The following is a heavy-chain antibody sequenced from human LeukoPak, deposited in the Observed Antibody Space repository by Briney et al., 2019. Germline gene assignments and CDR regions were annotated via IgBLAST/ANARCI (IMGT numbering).Heavy chain of an antibody. CDR2: ISYDGSNK. V-gene: IGHV3-30*04. CDR1: GFTFSSYS. J-gene: IGHJ6*03. CDR3: ARVVEDYYMDV. Sequence: GGSLRLSCAASGFTFSSYSMNWVRQAPGKGLEWVAVISYDGSNKYYADSVKGRFTISRDNSKNTLYLQMNSLRAEDTAVYYCARVVEDYYMDVWGKGTTVTVSS. D-gene: IGHD2-15*01.